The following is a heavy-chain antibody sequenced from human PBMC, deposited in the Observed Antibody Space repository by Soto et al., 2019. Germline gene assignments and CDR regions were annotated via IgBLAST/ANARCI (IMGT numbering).Heavy chain of an antibody. J-gene: IGHJ4*02. V-gene: IGHV1-24*01. CDR2: FDPEDGET. CDR3: ETDFKTQFTIN. CDR1: GYTLTELS. Sequence: VASVKVSCKVSGYTLTELSMHWVRQAPGKGLEWMGGFDPEDGETIYAQKFQGRVTMTEDTSTDTAYMELSSLRSEDTAVYYCETDFKTQFTINWGQGTLVTVSS. D-gene: IGHD3-3*01.